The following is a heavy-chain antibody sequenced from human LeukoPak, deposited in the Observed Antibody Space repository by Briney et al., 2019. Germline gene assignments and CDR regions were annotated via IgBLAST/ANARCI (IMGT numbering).Heavy chain of an antibody. V-gene: IGHV1-46*01. D-gene: IGHD3-22*01. CDR3: ARDLTPPGYYYESSGYYDF. CDR2: LNPAGGTT. Sequence: ASVKVSCKASGYTFTSYYIHWVRQAPGQGLEWMGILNPAGGTTSYAQKFQGRVTMTRDTSTSTVYREMSSLRSEDTAVYYCARDLTPPGYYYESSGYYDFWGQGTLVTVSS. CDR1: GYTFTSYY. J-gene: IGHJ4*02.